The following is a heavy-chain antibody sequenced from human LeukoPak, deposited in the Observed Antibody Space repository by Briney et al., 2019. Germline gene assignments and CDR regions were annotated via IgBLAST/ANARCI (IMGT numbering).Heavy chain of an antibody. D-gene: IGHD5-18*01. CDR3: ARNVDTANGY. J-gene: IGHJ4*02. CDR1: GFTFSDYY. Sequence: GGSLRLSCAASGFTFSDYYMSWIRQAPGKGLGWVSYISSSSSYTNYADSVKGRFTISRDNAKNSLYLQMNSLRAEDTAVYYCARNVDTANGYWGQGTLVTVSS. V-gene: IGHV3-11*06. CDR2: ISSSSSYT.